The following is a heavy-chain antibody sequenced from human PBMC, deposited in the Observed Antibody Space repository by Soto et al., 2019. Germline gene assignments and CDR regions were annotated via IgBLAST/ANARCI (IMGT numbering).Heavy chain of an antibody. CDR3: ARDLPAAGTYNWFDH. V-gene: IGHV3-21*01. CDR1: GFTFSSYS. D-gene: IGHD6-13*01. CDR2: ISSSSSYI. Sequence: PGGSLRLSCAASGFTFSSYSMNWVRQAPGKGLEWVSSISSSSSYIYYADSVKGRFTISRDNAKNSLYLQMNRLRAEDTAVYYCARDLPAAGTYNWFDHWAQGTLVTVSS. J-gene: IGHJ5*02.